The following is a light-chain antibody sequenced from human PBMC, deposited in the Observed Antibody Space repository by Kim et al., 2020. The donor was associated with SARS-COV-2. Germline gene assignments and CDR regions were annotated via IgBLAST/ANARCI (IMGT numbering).Light chain of an antibody. V-gene: IGKV3-11*01. CDR3: QQRRNWPPT. Sequence: LSPGEGGSLYCRASQSVGTYLAWYQLKPGQAPRLLIYDASDRATGIPPRFSGSGSGTDFTLTISSLEPEDIAVYYCQQRRNWPPTFGGGTKVDIK. CDR2: DAS. J-gene: IGKJ4*01. CDR1: QSVGTY.